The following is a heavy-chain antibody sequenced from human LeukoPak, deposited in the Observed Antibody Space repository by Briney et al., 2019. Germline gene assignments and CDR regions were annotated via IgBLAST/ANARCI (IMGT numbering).Heavy chain of an antibody. D-gene: IGHD1-14*01. V-gene: IGHV3-43*02. CDR3: VKDPTGGDSAY. J-gene: IGHJ4*02. Sequence: GGSLRLSCAASGSTFDDYGMHWVRQAPGKGLEWVSLISGDGHITNYTDSVKGRFTISRDNNKNSLYLQMNSLRAEDTALYYCVKDPTGGDSAYWGPGTLVTVSS. CDR2: ISGDGHIT. CDR1: GSTFDDYG.